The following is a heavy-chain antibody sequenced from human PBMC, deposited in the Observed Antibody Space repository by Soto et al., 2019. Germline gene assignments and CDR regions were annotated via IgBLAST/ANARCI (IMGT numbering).Heavy chain of an antibody. CDR3: ARRYGYYFDY. D-gene: IGHD4-17*01. Sequence: PSDTLSLTCTVSGGSISSYYWIWIRQPPGKGLEWIGYIYYSGSTNYNPSLKSRVTISVDTSKNQLSLKLSSVTAADTAVYYCARRYGYYFDYWGQGTLVTVSS. J-gene: IGHJ4*02. CDR2: IYYSGST. CDR1: GGSISSYY. V-gene: IGHV4-59*08.